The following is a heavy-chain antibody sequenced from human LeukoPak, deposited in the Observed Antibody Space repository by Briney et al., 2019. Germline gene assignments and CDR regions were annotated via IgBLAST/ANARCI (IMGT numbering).Heavy chain of an antibody. Sequence: GGSLRLSCAASGFTFRNHWMHWVRQAPGKGLVWVSRVDGDGSGASYADFVRGRFTISRDNAKDTLYLQMNSLRAEDTAVYYCVSLVVTADLAFDIWGQRTMVTVSS. D-gene: IGHD2-21*02. V-gene: IGHV3-74*01. CDR2: VDGDGSGA. CDR3: VSLVVTADLAFDI. CDR1: GFTFRNHW. J-gene: IGHJ3*02.